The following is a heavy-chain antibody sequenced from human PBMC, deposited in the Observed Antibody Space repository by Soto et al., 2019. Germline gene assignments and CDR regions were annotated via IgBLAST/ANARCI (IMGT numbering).Heavy chain of an antibody. D-gene: IGHD3-3*01. CDR2: IYNSGST. CDR1: GGSITGYY. CDR3: ARHHEGRIGCITIFGVAKVPYYMDV. J-gene: IGHJ6*03. V-gene: IGHV4-59*08. Sequence: QVQLQESGPGLVKPWETLSLTCTVSGGSITGYYWSWIRQPPGKGLEWIGYIYNSGSTNYNPSLKSRVTISGDTSKNQFSLKLSSVTAADTAVYYCARHHEGRIGCITIFGVAKVPYYMDVWGKGTTVTVSS.